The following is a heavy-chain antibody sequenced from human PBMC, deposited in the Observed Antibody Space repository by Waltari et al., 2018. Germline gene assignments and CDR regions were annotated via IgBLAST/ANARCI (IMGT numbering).Heavy chain of an antibody. CDR1: GYTFTGYY. CDR3: ARPADAFGI. J-gene: IGHJ3*02. V-gene: IGHV1-2*02. CDR2: INHNSGGP. Sequence: QVQLVQSGAEVKKPGAAVKVSCKASGYTFTGYYMHWGRQAPGQGLEWMGWINHNSGGPNYAQKLQGRVTMIRDTSIITANMELSRLRSDDTAVYYCARPADAFGIWGQGTMCTVAS.